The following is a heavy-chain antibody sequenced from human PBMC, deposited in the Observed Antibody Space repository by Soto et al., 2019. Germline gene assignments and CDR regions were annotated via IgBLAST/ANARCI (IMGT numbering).Heavy chain of an antibody. CDR2: IIPISDTT. Sequence: SVKVSCKASGGTFSSYAISWVRQAPGQGLEWMGGIIPISDTTNYAQKFQGRVTITADESTSTAYMELSSLRSEDTAVYYCARSQGSSTSLEIYYYYYYGMDVWGQ. J-gene: IGHJ6*02. D-gene: IGHD2-2*01. CDR3: ARSQGSSTSLEIYYYYYYGMDV. V-gene: IGHV1-69*13. CDR1: GGTFSSYA.